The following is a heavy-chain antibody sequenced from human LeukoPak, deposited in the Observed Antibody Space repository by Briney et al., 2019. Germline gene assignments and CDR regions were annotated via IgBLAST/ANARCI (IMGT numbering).Heavy chain of an antibody. J-gene: IGHJ4*02. CDR2: INPNSGGT. D-gene: IGHD5-18*01. CDR3: ARDGYSYVSYYFDY. CDR1: VYTFTGYY. Sequence: ASLRVSCTASVYTFTGYYMHWVRQAPGQGLEWMGWINPNSGGTNYAQKFQGRVTMTRDTSISTAYMELSRLRSDDTAVYYCARDGYSYVSYYFDYWGQGTLVTVSS. V-gene: IGHV1-2*02.